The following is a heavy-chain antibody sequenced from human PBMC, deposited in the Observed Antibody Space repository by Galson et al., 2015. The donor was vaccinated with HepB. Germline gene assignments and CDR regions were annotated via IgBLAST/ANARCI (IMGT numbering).Heavy chain of an antibody. CDR2: ISSSSSYI. J-gene: IGHJ6*02. V-gene: IGHV3-21*01. Sequence: SLRLSCAASGFTFSSYSMNWVRQAPGKGLEWVSSISSSSSYIYYADSVKGRFTISRDNAKNSLYLQMNSLRAEDTAVYYCARGTGERLLWFGEALYGMDVWGQGTTVTVSS. CDR3: ARGTGERLLWFGEALYGMDV. D-gene: IGHD3-10*01. CDR1: GFTFSSYS.